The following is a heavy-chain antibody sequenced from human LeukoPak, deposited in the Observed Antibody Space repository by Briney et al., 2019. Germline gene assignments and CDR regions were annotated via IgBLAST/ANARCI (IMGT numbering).Heavy chain of an antibody. CDR2: SYSGGNA. Sequence: SETLSLTCTVSGASTSAYYWSWIRQPPGKGLEWIGYSYSGGNANYNPSLKTRVTISIDTSENQFSLRLTSVTAADTAVYFCAHSKRGGGYYINAFAVWGRGTLVTISS. CDR3: AHSKRGGGYYINAFAV. CDR1: GASTSAYY. V-gene: IGHV4-59*01. J-gene: IGHJ3*01. D-gene: IGHD1-26*01.